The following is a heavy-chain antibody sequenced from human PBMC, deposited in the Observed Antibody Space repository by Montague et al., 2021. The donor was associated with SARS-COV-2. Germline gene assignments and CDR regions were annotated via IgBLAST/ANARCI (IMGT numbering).Heavy chain of an antibody. Sequence: SDSRSLTRAVYGGSLSSYYWSWIRQHPGKGLEWIGEINHSGSTNYNPSLKSRVTISVDTSKNQFSLKLSSVTAADTAVYYCARGSTVTHYWGQGTLVTVSS. CDR3: ARGSTVTHY. V-gene: IGHV4-34*01. J-gene: IGHJ4*02. CDR2: INHSGST. CDR1: GGSLSSYY. D-gene: IGHD4-17*01.